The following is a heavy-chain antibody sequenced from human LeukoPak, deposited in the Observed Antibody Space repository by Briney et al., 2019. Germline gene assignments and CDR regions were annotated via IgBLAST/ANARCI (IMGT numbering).Heavy chain of an antibody. Sequence: GGSLRLSCAASGFTFSSYAMSWVRQAPGKGLEWVSSISSSSSYIYYADSVKGRFTISRDNAKNSLYLQMNSLRAEDTAVYYCARETAAAARDYWGQRTLVTVSS. CDR3: ARETAAAARDY. V-gene: IGHV3-21*01. D-gene: IGHD6-13*01. CDR1: GFTFSSYA. CDR2: ISSSSSYI. J-gene: IGHJ4*02.